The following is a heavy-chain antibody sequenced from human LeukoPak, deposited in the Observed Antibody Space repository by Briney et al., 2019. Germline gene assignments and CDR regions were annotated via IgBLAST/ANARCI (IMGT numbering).Heavy chain of an antibody. D-gene: IGHD2-2*01. CDR3: TTITDIVVVPAADDAFDI. J-gene: IGHJ3*02. V-gene: IGHV3-15*01. CDR2: IKSKTDGGTT. Sequence: GGSLRLSCVASGFTFSNAWMSWVRRAPGKGLEWVGRIKSKTDGGTTDYAAPVKGRFTISRDDSKNTLYLQMNSLKTEDTAVYYCTTITDIVVVPAADDAFDIWGQGTMVTVSS. CDR1: GFTFSNAW.